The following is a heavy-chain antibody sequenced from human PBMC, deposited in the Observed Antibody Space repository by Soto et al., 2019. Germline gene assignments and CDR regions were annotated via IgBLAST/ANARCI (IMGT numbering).Heavy chain of an antibody. CDR1: GGSISSYY. Sequence: SETLSLTCTVSGGSISSYYWSWIRQPPGKGLEWIGYIYYSGSTNYNPSLKSRVTISVDTSKNQFSLKLSSVTAADTAVYYCATETYYDYVWGSYRSYWGQGTLVTVSS. V-gene: IGHV4-59*08. D-gene: IGHD3-16*02. J-gene: IGHJ4*02. CDR2: IYYSGST. CDR3: ATETYYDYVWGSYRSY.